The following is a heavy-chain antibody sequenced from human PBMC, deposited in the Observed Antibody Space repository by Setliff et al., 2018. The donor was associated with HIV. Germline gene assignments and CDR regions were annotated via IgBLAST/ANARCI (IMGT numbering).Heavy chain of an antibody. D-gene: IGHD3-22*01. CDR1: GYRFTSYW. V-gene: IGHV5-51*01. Sequence: GESLKISCKASGYRFTSYWIAGVRQMPEKGLEWMGIIYPGDSDTRYSPSFQGQVTISADKSLDSAYLQWNTLKASDTAIYYCARSNRGYDSRGFYRENWFDPWGQGTQVTVSS. CDR3: ARSNRGYDSRGFYRENWFDP. CDR2: IYPGDSDT. J-gene: IGHJ5*02.